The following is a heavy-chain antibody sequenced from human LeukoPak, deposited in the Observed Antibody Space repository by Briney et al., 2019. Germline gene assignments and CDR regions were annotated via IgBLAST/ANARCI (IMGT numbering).Heavy chain of an antibody. CDR1: GISCSDHY. V-gene: IGHV3-72*01. J-gene: IGHJ6*02. D-gene: IGHD3-10*01. Sequence: GGSLRLSCAASGISCSDHYMDWVRQAPGRGLEWVGRSRNGVNSYTTEYAASVKGRFTISREDSQNSLSLQMNSLKTEDTAVYYCATYGSESYVNYYYYGLDVWGQGTTVIVSS. CDR3: ATYGSESYVNYYYYGLDV. CDR2: SRNGVNSYTT.